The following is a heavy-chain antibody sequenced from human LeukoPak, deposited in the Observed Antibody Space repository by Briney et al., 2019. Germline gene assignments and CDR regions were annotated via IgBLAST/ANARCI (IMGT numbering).Heavy chain of an antibody. Sequence: TSETLSLTCTVSGGSISSYYWSWIRRPPGKGLEWIGYIYYNGSTNYNPSLKSRVTISVDTSKNQFSLKLSSVTAADTAVYYCARANYYDSSGYFDYWGQGTLVTVSS. V-gene: IGHV4-59*01. CDR3: ARANYYDSSGYFDY. CDR1: GGSISSYY. D-gene: IGHD3-22*01. CDR2: IYYNGST. J-gene: IGHJ4*02.